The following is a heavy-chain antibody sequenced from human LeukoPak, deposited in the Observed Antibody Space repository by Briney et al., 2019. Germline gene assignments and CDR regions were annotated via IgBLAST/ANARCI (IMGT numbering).Heavy chain of an antibody. Sequence: GGSLRLSCAASGFTFSSYGMHWVRQAPGKGMEWVAVVWYDGSNKYYADSVKGRFTISRDNSKNTLYLQMNSLRAEDTAVYYCAKEEVGWGQGTLVTVSS. CDR3: AKEEVG. CDR2: VWYDGSNK. J-gene: IGHJ4*02. V-gene: IGHV3-33*06. D-gene: IGHD1-26*01. CDR1: GFTFSSYG.